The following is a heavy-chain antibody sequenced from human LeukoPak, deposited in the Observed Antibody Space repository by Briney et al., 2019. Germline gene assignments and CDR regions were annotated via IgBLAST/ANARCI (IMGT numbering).Heavy chain of an antibody. CDR1: GFTFSCYA. D-gene: IGHD4-17*01. Sequence: RGSLILSCAASGFTFSCYAMSWVRQAPGKGLEWVSSISGSNDNAYYADSVKDRFTISRDNSKNTLSLQMNSLRAEDTAVYYCAKGRGTTVTSAANYWGQGTLVTLSS. V-gene: IGHV3-23*01. CDR2: ISGSNDNA. J-gene: IGHJ4*02. CDR3: AKGRGTTVTSAANY.